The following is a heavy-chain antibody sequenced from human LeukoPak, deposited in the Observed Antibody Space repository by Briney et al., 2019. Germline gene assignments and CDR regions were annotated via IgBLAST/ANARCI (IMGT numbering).Heavy chain of an antibody. V-gene: IGHV3-21*01. J-gene: IGHJ6*03. Sequence: SGGSLRLSCAASGFTFSSYTMNWVRQAPGKGLEWVSSMSSSSSYIYYADSVKGRFTISRDNAKNSLYLQMNSLRAEDTAVYYCAREYPTMVRGVIIPDYYYYYMDVWGKGTTVTVSS. CDR3: AREYPTMVRGVIIPDYYYYYMDV. D-gene: IGHD3-10*01. CDR2: MSSSSSYI. CDR1: GFTFSSYT.